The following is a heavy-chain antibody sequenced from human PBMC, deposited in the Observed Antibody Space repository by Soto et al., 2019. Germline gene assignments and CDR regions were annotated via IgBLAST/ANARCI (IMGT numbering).Heavy chain of an antibody. CDR1: GNTFTSYA. Sequence: ASVKVSCKASGNTFTSYAMHWVRQAPGQRLEWMGWINAGNGNTKYSQKFQGRVTITRDTSASTAYMELSSLRSEDTAVYYCAREDIYDSSGYAQGTYYYYYGMDVWGQGTTVTVSS. J-gene: IGHJ6*02. V-gene: IGHV1-3*01. D-gene: IGHD3-22*01. CDR3: AREDIYDSSGYAQGTYYYYYGMDV. CDR2: INAGNGNT.